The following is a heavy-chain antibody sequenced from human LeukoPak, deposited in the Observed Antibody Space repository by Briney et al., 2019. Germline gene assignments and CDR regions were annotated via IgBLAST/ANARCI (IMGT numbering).Heavy chain of an antibody. D-gene: IGHD4-17*01. V-gene: IGHV4-59*01. CDR2: TYNSGST. J-gene: IGHJ6*03. CDR1: GGSISGSY. Sequence: SETLSLTCTVSGGSISGSYWSWIRQPPGKGLEWIGYTYNSGSTNYIPSLESRVTISVDTSRNQFSLKLRSVTAADTAVYYCARCSEDGDLPYYYYPDVWGKGTTGIVSS. CDR3: ARCSEDGDLPYYYYPDV.